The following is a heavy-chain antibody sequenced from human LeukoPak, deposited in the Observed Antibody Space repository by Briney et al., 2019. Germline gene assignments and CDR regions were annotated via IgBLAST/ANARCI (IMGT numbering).Heavy chain of an antibody. CDR1: GGSISSYY. J-gene: IGHJ4*02. D-gene: IGHD2-2*01. CDR3: AKDVVPAAMAFDY. CDR2: IYYSGST. Sequence: PSETLSLTCTVSGGSISSYYWSWIRQPPGKGLEWIGYIYYSGSTNYNPSLKSRVTISVDTSKNQFSLKLSSVTAADTAVYYCAKDVVPAAMAFDYWGQGTLVTVSS. V-gene: IGHV4-59*01.